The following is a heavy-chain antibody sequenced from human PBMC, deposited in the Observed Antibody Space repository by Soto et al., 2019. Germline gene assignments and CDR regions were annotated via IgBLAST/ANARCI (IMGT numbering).Heavy chain of an antibody. V-gene: IGHV3-53*01. CDR2: IYSGGST. Sequence: EVQLVESGGGLIQPGGSLRLSCAASGFTVSSNYMSWVRQAPGKGLEWVSVIYSGGSTYYADSVKGRFTISRDNYKNTLYLQMNSLRAEDTAVYYCARDPGMKYYDSSGYYPDAFDIWGQGTMVTVSS. CDR3: ARDPGMKYYDSSGYYPDAFDI. J-gene: IGHJ3*02. D-gene: IGHD3-22*01. CDR1: GFTVSSNY.